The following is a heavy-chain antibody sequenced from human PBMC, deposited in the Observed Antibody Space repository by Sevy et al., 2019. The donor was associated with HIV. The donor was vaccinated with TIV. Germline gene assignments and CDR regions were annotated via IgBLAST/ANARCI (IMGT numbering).Heavy chain of an antibody. CDR3: ARGLKLRKAFDI. CDR1: GGSFSGYY. Sequence: SETLSLTCAVYGGSFSGYYWSWIRQPPGKGLEWIGEINHSGSTNYNPSLKSRVTISVDTSKNQFSLKLSSVTAADTAVYYCARGLKLRKAFDIWGLGTMVTVSS. V-gene: IGHV4-34*01. J-gene: IGHJ3*02. CDR2: INHSGST. D-gene: IGHD1-26*01.